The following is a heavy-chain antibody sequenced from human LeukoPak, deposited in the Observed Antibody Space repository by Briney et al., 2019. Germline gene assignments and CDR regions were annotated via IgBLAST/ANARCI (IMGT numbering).Heavy chain of an antibody. D-gene: IGHD6-19*01. CDR3: AKDGRSVAGPVDPLDY. CDR1: GFTFSGYA. CDR2: ISGSGGST. J-gene: IGHJ4*02. V-gene: IGHV3-23*01. Sequence: PGGSLRLSCAASGFTFSGYAMSWVRQAPGKGLEWVSAISGSGGSTYYADSVKGRFTISRDNSKNTLYLQMNSLRAEDTAVYYCAKDGRSVAGPVDPLDYWGQGTLVTVSS.